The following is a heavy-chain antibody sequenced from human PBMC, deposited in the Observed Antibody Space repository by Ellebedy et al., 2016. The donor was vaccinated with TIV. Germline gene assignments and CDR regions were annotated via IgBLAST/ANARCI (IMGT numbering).Heavy chain of an antibody. CDR2: IKTDGSET. V-gene: IGHV3-7*01. CDR3: ASRPNGDYHFLDY. J-gene: IGHJ4*02. Sequence: GESLKISCAAWGFSFSNFWMSWVRQAPGKGLEWVAHIKTDGSETYYVDSVKGRFTISRDNAKNSLYLQMNSLRVEDTAVYYCASRPNGDYHFLDYWGQGTLVTVSS. CDR1: GFSFSNFW. D-gene: IGHD4-17*01.